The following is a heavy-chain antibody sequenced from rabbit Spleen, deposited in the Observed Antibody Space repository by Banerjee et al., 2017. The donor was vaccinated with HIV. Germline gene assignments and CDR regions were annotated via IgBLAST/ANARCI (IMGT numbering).Heavy chain of an antibody. Sequence: QSLEESGGDLVKPGASLTLTCTASGVSFSSSSYMCWGRQAPGKGLEWIACIDAGSSGFTYFATWAKGRFTCSKTSSTTVTLQMTRLTAADTATYFCARDTSSSFSSYGMDLWAQGPSSPS. V-gene: IGHV1S40*01. CDR2: IDAGSSGFT. CDR3: ARDTSSSFSSYGMDL. D-gene: IGHD1-1*01. J-gene: IGHJ6*01. CDR1: GVSFSSSSY.